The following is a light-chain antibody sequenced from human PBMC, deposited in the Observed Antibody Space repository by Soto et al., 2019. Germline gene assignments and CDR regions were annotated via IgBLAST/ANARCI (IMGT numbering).Light chain of an antibody. CDR1: QSITRN. Sequence: EIVMTQSPATLSLSPGDRATLSCRASQSITRNLAWYQQHPGQPPRLLVYGASTRATGIPVRFSGSGSGTDFTLTISSLQSEDFAVYYCQQYSNWPQTFGQGTKVDIK. V-gene: IGKV3-15*01. CDR2: GAS. J-gene: IGKJ1*01. CDR3: QQYSNWPQT.